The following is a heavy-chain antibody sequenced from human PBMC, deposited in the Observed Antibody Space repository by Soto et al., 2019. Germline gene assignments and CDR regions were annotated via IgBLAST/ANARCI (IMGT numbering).Heavy chain of an antibody. J-gene: IGHJ4*02. Sequence: GGSLRLSCAASGFTFSSYSMNWVRQAPGEGLEWVSYISSSSSTIYYADSVKGRFTISRDNAKNSLYLQMNSLRAEDTAVYYCARGFSPEVRGGYDYWGQGTLVTVSS. CDR1: GFTFSSYS. CDR3: ARGFSPEVRGGYDY. CDR2: ISSSSSTI. V-gene: IGHV3-48*01. D-gene: IGHD3-10*01.